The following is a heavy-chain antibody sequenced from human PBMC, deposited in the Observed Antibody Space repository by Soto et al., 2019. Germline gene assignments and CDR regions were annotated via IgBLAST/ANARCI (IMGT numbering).Heavy chain of an antibody. CDR3: ASPRYSFGTGVCYTFPY. CDR1: GDFTSKNTHP. D-gene: IGHD2-8*01. Sequence: SEDLCVICPVSGDFTSKNTHPVARLRQSPGKGLEWLGSIYFSGIATSHHTPSLKSRVTISVDTSKNQLSLQLTHVTAADTAVYYCASPRYSFGTGVCYTFPYWAHWALLIVS. CDR2: IYFSGIATS. J-gene: IGHJ4*03. V-gene: IGHV4-39*01.